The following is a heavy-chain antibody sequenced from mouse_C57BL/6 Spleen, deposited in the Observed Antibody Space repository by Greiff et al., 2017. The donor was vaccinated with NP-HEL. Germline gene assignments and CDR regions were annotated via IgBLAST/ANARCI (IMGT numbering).Heavy chain of an antibody. J-gene: IGHJ3*01. D-gene: IGHD1-1*01. V-gene: IGHV3-6*01. CDR2: ISYDGSN. Sequence: EVKLQESGPGLVKPSQSLSLTCSVTGYSITSGYYWNWIRQFPGNKLEWMGYISYDGSNNYNPSLKNRISITRDTSKNQFFLKLNSVTTEDTATYYCARADYYGSSLAYWGQGTLVTVSA. CDR3: ARADYYGSSLAY. CDR1: GYSITSGYY.